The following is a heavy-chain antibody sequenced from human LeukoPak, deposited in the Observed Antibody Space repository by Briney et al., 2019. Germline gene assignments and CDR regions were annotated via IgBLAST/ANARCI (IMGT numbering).Heavy chain of an antibody. Sequence: PGRSLTLSCAASGFTFSSYGMHWVRQAPGKGLEWVAVIWYDGSNKYYADSVKGRFTISRDNSKNTLYLQMNSLRVEDTAVYYRARAGDCSSTACLDYSGPGTLVTVSS. J-gene: IGHJ4*02. CDR1: GFTFSSYG. CDR3: ARAGDCSSTACLDY. CDR2: IWYDGSNK. D-gene: IGHD2-2*01. V-gene: IGHV3-33*01.